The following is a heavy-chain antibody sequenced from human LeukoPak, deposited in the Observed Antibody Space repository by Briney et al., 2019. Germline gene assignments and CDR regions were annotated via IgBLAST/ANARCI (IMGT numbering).Heavy chain of an antibody. CDR1: GFTFSIYS. V-gene: IGHV3-48*04. D-gene: IGHD3-22*01. CDR2: ISSSINTI. J-gene: IGHJ4*02. CDR3: VRGGVYYDSSGYDY. Sequence: GGSLRLSCAASGFTFSIYSMNCVRQAPGEGLEWGSYISSSINTIYYADSVKGRFTISRDNAKTSLYLQMNSLRAEDTAVYYCVRGGVYYDSSGYDYWGQGTLVTVSS.